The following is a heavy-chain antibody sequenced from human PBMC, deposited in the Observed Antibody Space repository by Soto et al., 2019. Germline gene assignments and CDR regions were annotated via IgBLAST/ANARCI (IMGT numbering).Heavy chain of an antibody. CDR2: IYYSGST. D-gene: IGHD3-3*01. V-gene: IGHV4-31*03. CDR1: GGSISSGGYY. J-gene: IGHJ6*02. CDR3: ARGGYDFWSGFDYYYGMDV. Sequence: PSETLSLTCTVSGGSISSGGYYWSRIRQHPGKGLEWIGYIYYSGSTYYNPSLKSRVTISVDTSKNQFSLKLSSVTAADTAVYYCARGGYDFWSGFDYYYGMDVWGQGTTVTVSS.